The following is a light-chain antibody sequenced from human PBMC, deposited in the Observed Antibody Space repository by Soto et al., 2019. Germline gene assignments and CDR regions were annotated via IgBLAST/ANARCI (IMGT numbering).Light chain of an antibody. CDR1: SSDVGGYNY. V-gene: IGLV2-14*03. J-gene: IGLJ1*01. Sequence: QSVLTQPASVSGSPGQSITISCTGTSSDVGGYNYVSWYQHHPGKAPKLIIYDVSNRPSGVSIRFSASKSDNTASLTISGLQPEVEADYHCSSYTTSNTRQIVFGTGTKLTVL. CDR3: SSYTTSNTRQIV. CDR2: DVS.